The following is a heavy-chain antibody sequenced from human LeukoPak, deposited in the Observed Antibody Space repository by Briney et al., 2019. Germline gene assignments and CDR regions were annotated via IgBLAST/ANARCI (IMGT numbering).Heavy chain of an antibody. CDR2: IHYTGST. V-gene: IGHV4-59*01. CDR1: GGSINSYY. J-gene: IGHJ5*02. Sequence: SETLSLTCTVSGGSINSYYWSWLRQPPGKGLECIGYIHYTGSTNYNPSLTSRVTISVDKSKSQFSLKLSSVNAADTALYYWARGGYYGSGNDFRFDPWGQGTLVTVSS. CDR3: ARGGYYGSGNDFRFDP. D-gene: IGHD3-10*01.